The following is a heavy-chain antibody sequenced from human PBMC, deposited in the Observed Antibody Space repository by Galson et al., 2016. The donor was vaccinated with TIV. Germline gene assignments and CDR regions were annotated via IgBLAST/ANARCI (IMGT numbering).Heavy chain of an antibody. Sequence: LRLSCAASGFTFSSYAMSWVRQAPGKGLEWVAAISGSGGSTYYVDSVKGRFTISRDSSKNTVYLQMNSLRAEDTAVYYCAKNRKTIDYWGQGTLVTVSS. V-gene: IGHV3-23*01. D-gene: IGHD2/OR15-2a*01. CDR1: GFTFSSYA. CDR2: ISGSGGST. CDR3: AKNRKTIDY. J-gene: IGHJ4*02.